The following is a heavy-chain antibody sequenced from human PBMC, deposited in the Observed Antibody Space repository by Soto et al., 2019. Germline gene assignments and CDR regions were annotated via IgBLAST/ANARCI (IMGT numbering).Heavy chain of an antibody. Sequence: GGSLRLSCVGSGFTFSNNAMHWVRQAPGKGLEWVAFISHDSSEIFYADSVKGRFTISRDNPENTLFLHMNSPRADDTAVYYYAIARVADSSLDHWGQGILVTVSS. V-gene: IGHV3-30*01. CDR2: ISHDSSEI. J-gene: IGHJ4*01. D-gene: IGHD3-3*01. CDR1: GFTFSNNA. CDR3: AIARVADSSLDH.